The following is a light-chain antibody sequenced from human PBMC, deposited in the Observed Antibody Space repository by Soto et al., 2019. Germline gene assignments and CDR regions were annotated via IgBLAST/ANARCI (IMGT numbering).Light chain of an antibody. Sequence: DIQMTQSPSTLSASVGDRDTITCRASQSISSWLAWYQQKPGKAPKLLIYDASSLESGVPSRFSGSGSGTEFTLTISSLQPDDFATYYCQQYNSYWTFGQGTNVDIK. CDR2: DAS. CDR3: QQYNSYWT. CDR1: QSISSW. V-gene: IGKV1-5*01. J-gene: IGKJ1*01.